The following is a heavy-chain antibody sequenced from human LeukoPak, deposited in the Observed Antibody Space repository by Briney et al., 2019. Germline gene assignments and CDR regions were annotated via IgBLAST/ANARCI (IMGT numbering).Heavy chain of an antibody. V-gene: IGHV1-24*01. CDR1: GYTLTELS. Sequence: ASVKVSCKVSGYTLTELSMRWVRQAPGKGLEWMGGFDPEDGETIYAQKFQGRVTMTEDTSTDTAYMELSSLRSEDTAVYYCATTYCSSTSCYDDYYYGMDVWGQGTTVTVSS. D-gene: IGHD2-2*01. CDR3: ATTYCSSTSCYDDYYYGMDV. J-gene: IGHJ6*02. CDR2: FDPEDGET.